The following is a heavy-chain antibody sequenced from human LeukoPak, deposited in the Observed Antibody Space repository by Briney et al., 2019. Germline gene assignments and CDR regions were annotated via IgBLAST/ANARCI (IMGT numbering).Heavy chain of an antibody. V-gene: IGHV1-58*01. Sequence: SVEVSCKASGFTFTASAVQWVRQARGQRLEWIGWIVVGRGNRNYAQKLQERLTITRDMSTGTAYMELGSLRSEDTAVYYCAATSVGTTINDPFDIWGQGTMVTVSS. CDR2: IVVGRGNR. J-gene: IGHJ3*02. CDR3: AATSVGTTINDPFDI. CDR1: GFTFTASA. D-gene: IGHD1-26*01.